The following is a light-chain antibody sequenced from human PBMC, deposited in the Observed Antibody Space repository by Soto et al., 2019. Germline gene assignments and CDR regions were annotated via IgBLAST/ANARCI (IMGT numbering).Light chain of an antibody. J-gene: IGKJ1*01. CDR3: QQYDNWPWT. CDR1: QSVSSSY. CDR2: GAF. Sequence: IVLTQSPGTLSLSPGERATLSCRASQSVSSSYLAWYQQKPGQAPRLLIYGAFTRATGFPARFSGSGSGTDFTLTITSLQSEDFAVYYCQQYDNWPWTFGQGSKVDIK. V-gene: IGKV3-15*01.